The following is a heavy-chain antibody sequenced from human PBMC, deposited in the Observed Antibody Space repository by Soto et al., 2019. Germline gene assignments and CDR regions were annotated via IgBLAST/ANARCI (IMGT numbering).Heavy chain of an antibody. J-gene: IGHJ4*02. V-gene: IGHV3-48*01. D-gene: IGHD2-15*01. CDR1: GFTFSSYS. Sequence: EVQLVESGGGLVQPGESLRRSCAASGFTFSSYSMNWVRQAPGKGLEWVSYISSSSSTIYYADSVKGRFTISRDNAKNSLYLQMNSLRAEDTAVYYCARDKGRSPLDYWGQGTLVTVSS. CDR2: ISSSSSTI. CDR3: ARDKGRSPLDY.